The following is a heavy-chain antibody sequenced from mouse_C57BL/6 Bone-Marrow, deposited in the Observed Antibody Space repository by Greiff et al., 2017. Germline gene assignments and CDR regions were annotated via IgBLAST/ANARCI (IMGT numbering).Heavy chain of an antibody. D-gene: IGHD1-1*01. V-gene: IGHV1-47*01. J-gene: IGHJ2*01. CDR3: ARVNYYGSSWDYFDY. Sequence: VQLHQSGAELVKPGASVKMSCKASGYTFTTYPIEWMKQNHGKSLEWIGNFHPYNDATKYNEKFKGKATLTVEKSSSTVFLQFSRLTSDDSAVYYCARVNYYGSSWDYFDYWGQGTTLTVSS. CDR1: GYTFTTYP. CDR2: FHPYNDAT.